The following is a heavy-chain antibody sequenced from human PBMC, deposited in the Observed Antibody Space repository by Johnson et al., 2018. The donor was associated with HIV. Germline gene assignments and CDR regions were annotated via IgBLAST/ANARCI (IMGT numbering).Heavy chain of an antibody. CDR3: AKDIASGYTNGGTLDI. J-gene: IGHJ3*02. V-gene: IGHV3-11*01. CDR1: GFTFSDYY. CDR2: ISSSSSTI. D-gene: IGHD6-19*01. Sequence: QVQLVESGGGLVKPGRSLRLSCAASGFTFSDYYMSWIRQAPGKGLEWVSYISSSSSTIYYADSVTGRFTISRDNSKNSLYLQMNSLRPEDTGLYYCAKDIASGYTNGGTLDIWGQGTMVTVSS.